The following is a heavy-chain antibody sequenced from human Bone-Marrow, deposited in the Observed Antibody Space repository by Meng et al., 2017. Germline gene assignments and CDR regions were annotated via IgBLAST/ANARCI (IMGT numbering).Heavy chain of an antibody. CDR2: ISSSSYI. Sequence: GESLKISWAASGFTFSSYSMNWVRQAPGKGLEWVSSISSSSYIYYADSVKGRFTISRDNAKNSLYLQMNSLRAEDTAVYYCARVTQWLVDYWGQGTLVTVSS. D-gene: IGHD6-19*01. CDR3: ARVTQWLVDY. V-gene: IGHV3-21*01. J-gene: IGHJ4*02. CDR1: GFTFSSYS.